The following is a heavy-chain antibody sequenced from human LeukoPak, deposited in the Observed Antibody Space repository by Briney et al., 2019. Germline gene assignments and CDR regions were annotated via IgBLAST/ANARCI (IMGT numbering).Heavy chain of an antibody. Sequence: PGRSMTLACPASGFTFSSYSMNWVRQPPGNGLEWDSSISSSSSYIKYADSGEGRFTISRDNAKYSVYLQMSSVRAEAKAVYCCAREPCSGGSGYRGDYWGQGTLVTVSS. D-gene: IGHD2-15*01. V-gene: IGHV3-21*01. J-gene: IGHJ4*02. CDR2: ISSSSSYI. CDR3: AREPCSGGSGYRGDY. CDR1: GFTFSSYS.